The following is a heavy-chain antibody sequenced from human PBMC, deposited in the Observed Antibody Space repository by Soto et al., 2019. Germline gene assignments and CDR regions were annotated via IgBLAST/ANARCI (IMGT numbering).Heavy chain of an antibody. CDR2: INPNSGGT. D-gene: IGHD2-15*01. V-gene: IGHV1-2*04. CDR3: ARYCSGGSCYNSYGMDV. Sequence: SVKVSCKASGYTFTGYYMHWVRQAPGQGLEWMGWINPNSGGTNYAQKFQGWVTMTRDTSISTAYMELSRLRSDDTAVYYCARYCSGGSCYNSYGMDVWGQGTTVTVSS. J-gene: IGHJ6*02. CDR1: GYTFTGYY.